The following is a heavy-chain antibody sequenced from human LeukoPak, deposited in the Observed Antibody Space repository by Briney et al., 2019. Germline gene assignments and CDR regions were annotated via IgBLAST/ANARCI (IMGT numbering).Heavy chain of an antibody. Sequence: AASVKVSCKASGYTFTSYDINWVRQATGQGLEWMGWMNPNSGNTGYAQKFQGRVTMTRNTSISTAYMELSSLRSEDTAVYYCASRIFYDFWSGYYMGGELDYWGQGTLVTASS. CDR3: ASRIFYDFWSGYYMGGELDY. CDR1: GYTFTSYD. V-gene: IGHV1-8*01. CDR2: MNPNSGNT. J-gene: IGHJ4*02. D-gene: IGHD3-3*01.